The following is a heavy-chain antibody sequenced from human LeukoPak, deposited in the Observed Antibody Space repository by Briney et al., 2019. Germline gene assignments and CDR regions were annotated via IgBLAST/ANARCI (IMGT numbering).Heavy chain of an antibody. J-gene: IGHJ4*02. CDR2: VYYSGST. D-gene: IGHD1/OR15-1a*01. CDR3: ARSIIGTRSKFDY. CDR1: GGSISSYY. Sequence: PSETLPVTCTVSGGSISSYYWSWIRQPPGKGLEWIGYVYYSGSTNYNPSLKSRVTISVDTSKNHFSLKLSSVTAADTAVYSCARSIIGTRSKFDYWGQG. V-gene: IGHV4-59*08.